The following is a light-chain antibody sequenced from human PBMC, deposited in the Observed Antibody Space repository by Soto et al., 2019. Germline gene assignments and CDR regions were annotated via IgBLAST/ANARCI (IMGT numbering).Light chain of an antibody. CDR3: QQYFNWPLTWT. J-gene: IGKJ3*01. CDR2: GAS. V-gene: IGKV3-15*01. CDR1: QSIRTN. Sequence: EIVLTKSPATLSVSAGGTVTLSCRASQSIRTNVAWYQQIPGQAPRLLVYGASTRATGVPARFSGSGSGIEFTLTISSLQSEDSAFYYCQQYFNWPLTWTFGPGTKVDI.